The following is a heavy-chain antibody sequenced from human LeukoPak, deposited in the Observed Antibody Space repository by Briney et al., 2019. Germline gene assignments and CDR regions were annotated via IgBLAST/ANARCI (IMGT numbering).Heavy chain of an antibody. CDR3: ARDRTKAKYDAFDI. V-gene: IGHV1-2*02. CDR1: GYTFTGYY. D-gene: IGHD4/OR15-4a*01. Sequence: ASVKVSCKASGYTFTGYYMHWVRQAPGQGLEWMGWINPNSGGTNYARKFQGRVTMTRDTSISTAYMELSRLRSDDTAVYYCARDRTKAKYDAFDIWGQGTMVTVSS. J-gene: IGHJ3*02. CDR2: INPNSGGT.